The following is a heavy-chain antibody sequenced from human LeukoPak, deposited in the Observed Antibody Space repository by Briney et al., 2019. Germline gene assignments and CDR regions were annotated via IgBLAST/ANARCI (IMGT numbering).Heavy chain of an antibody. D-gene: IGHD3-22*01. J-gene: IGHJ4*02. V-gene: IGHV3-11*04. CDR3: ARDYYDSSGDYFDY. CDR2: ISSSGSTI. Sequence: GGSLRLSCAASGFTFSDYYMSWIRQAPGKGLEWVSYISSSGSTIYYADSVKGRFTNSRDNAKNSLYLQMNSLRAEDTAVYYCARDYYDSSGDYFDYWGQGTLVTVSS. CDR1: GFTFSDYY.